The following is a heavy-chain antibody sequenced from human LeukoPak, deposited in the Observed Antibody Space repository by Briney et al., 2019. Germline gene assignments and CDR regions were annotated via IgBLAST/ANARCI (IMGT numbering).Heavy chain of an antibody. V-gene: IGHV4-59*01. Sequence: PSETLSLTCTVSGDSIGYYYWSWIRQPPGKGLEWIGYIYYTGSTDYTPSLKSRVTISVDTSKNQFSLKLSSMTAADTAVYYCARGPTVTNDAFDIRGQGTMVTVSS. CDR1: GDSIGYYY. CDR3: ARGPTVTNDAFDI. CDR2: IYYTGST. D-gene: IGHD4-17*01. J-gene: IGHJ3*02.